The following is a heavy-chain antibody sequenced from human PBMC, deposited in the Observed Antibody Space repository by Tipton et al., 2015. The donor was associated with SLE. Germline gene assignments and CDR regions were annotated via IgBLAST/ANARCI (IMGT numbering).Heavy chain of an antibody. Sequence: TLSLTCTVSGGSLSGSNYYWDWIRQPPGKGPEWIGRITNNGNTYYSPSLQSRVPLSVDTSKNHFSLKLSSVTAADTVVYYCARQGGWSYDIWTRGSVDYWGQGTLVTVSS. CDR3: ARQGGWSYDIWTRGSVDY. CDR2: ITNNGNT. D-gene: IGHD3-9*01. CDR1: GGSLSGSNYY. V-gene: IGHV4-39*01. J-gene: IGHJ4*02.